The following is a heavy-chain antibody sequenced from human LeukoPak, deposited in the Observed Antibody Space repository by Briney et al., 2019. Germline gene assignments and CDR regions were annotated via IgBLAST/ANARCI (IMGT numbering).Heavy chain of an antibody. V-gene: IGHV3-30*02. Sequence: GGSLRLSCAASGFTFTSYWMHWVRQAPGKGLEWVAFIRYDGSNKYYADSVKGRFTISRDNSKNTLYLQMNSLRAEDTAVYYCAKDTIQLWHIDYWGQGTLVTVSS. D-gene: IGHD5-18*01. CDR3: AKDTIQLWHIDY. CDR1: GFTFTSYW. CDR2: IRYDGSNK. J-gene: IGHJ4*02.